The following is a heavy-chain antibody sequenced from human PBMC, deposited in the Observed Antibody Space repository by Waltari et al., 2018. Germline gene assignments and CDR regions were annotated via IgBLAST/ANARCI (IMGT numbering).Heavy chain of an antibody. V-gene: IGHV4-38-2*01. CDR1: GYSISSGYY. J-gene: IGHJ4*02. Sequence: QVQLQESGPGLVKPSETLSLTCAVSGYSISSGYYWGCIRQPPGKGLEWIGSIYHSGSTYYNPSLKSRVTISVDTSKNQFSLKLSSVTAADTAVYYCARWGGTYYYDSSGYDYWGQGTLVTVSS. D-gene: IGHD3-22*01. CDR3: ARWGGTYYYDSSGYDY. CDR2: IYHSGST.